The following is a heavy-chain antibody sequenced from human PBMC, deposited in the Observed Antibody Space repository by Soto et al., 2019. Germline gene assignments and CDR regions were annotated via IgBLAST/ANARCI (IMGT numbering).Heavy chain of an antibody. J-gene: IGHJ4*02. Sequence: SETLSLTCTVSGGSVSSGSYYWSWIRQPPGKGLEWIGYIYYSGSTNYNPSLKSRVTISVDTSKNQFSLKLSSVTAADTAVYYCARDSSSTIFGVAIRDYWGQGTLVTVSS. CDR3: ARDSSSTIFGVAIRDY. D-gene: IGHD3-3*01. CDR2: IYYSGST. V-gene: IGHV4-61*01. CDR1: GGSVSSGSYY.